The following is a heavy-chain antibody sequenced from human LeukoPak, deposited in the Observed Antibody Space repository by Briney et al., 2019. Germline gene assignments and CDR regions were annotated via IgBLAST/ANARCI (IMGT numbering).Heavy chain of an antibody. J-gene: IGHJ4*02. CDR1: GFTFSKHW. Sequence: GASLRLSCAASGFTFSKHWMTWVRQAPGQGLEWVANINEDGSDKYYLGSVRGRFTISRDNARDSLFLQMNSLRVDDTAVYYCVRDEGDAYYIYWGQGTLVTVSS. V-gene: IGHV3-7*01. D-gene: IGHD1-26*01. CDR2: INEDGSDK. CDR3: VRDEGDAYYIY.